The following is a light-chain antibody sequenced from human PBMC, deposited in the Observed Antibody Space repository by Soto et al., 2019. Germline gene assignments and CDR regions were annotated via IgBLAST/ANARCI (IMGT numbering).Light chain of an antibody. J-gene: IGKJ2*01. Sequence: EIVLTQSLASLSLSVGERAIISYRASQSVSWYLAWYQQKLGQAPRLLIYDASKRAAGIPARFSGSGSETDVTLTISSLEPEDFGVYYCQQRHHWLRTFGQGTKVEIK. CDR1: QSVSWY. V-gene: IGKV3-11*01. CDR2: DAS. CDR3: QQRHHWLRT.